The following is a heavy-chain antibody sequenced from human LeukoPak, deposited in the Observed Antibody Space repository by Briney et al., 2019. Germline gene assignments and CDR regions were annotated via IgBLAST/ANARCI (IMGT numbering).Heavy chain of an antibody. CDR1: GYSFSIYG. Sequence: ASVQVSCKASGYSFSIYGMTWARQAPGQGLECLGWISACDGTTNYAHKVQDRVTMPTDTSTSTPYLQLSSLRAEDTAVYYCARRGGAVTTDFTPGAQGTLVPVSS. CDR3: ARRGGAVTTDFTP. CDR2: ISACDGTT. V-gene: IGHV1-18*01. J-gene: IGHJ5*02. D-gene: IGHD4-17*01.